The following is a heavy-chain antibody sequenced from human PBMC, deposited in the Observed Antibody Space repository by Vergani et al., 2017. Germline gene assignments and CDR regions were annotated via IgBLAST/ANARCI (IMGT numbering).Heavy chain of an antibody. J-gene: IGHJ6*02. CDR2: AHRSGTT. CDR3: ERDVVSTTPLHGMDV. D-gene: IGHD5/OR15-5a*01. CDR1: GLSIRSGYY. V-gene: IGHV4-38-2*01. Sequence: QVQLQESGPGLVKPSETLSLTCAVVGLSIRSGYYWGWIRQPPGKGLEWIGSAHRSGTTYYNPSLKSRVTMSIDMSKNQISMKLSSVTAADTAIYYCERDVVSTTPLHGMDVWGQGTAVTVSS.